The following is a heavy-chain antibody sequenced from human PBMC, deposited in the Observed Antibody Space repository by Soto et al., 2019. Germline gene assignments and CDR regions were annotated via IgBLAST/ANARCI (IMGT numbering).Heavy chain of an antibody. CDR2: INPNSGGT. V-gene: IGHV1-2*06. Sequence: ASVKVSCKASGYTFTDYYVHWVRQAPGQGLEWMGRINPNSGGTKSAQKFQGRVTMIRDTSISTAYMELSRLRSDDTAVYYCARRKGDYYDSSGYHYYFDYWGQGTLVTVSS. CDR3: ARRKGDYYDSSGYHYYFDY. D-gene: IGHD3-22*01. CDR1: GYTFTDYY. J-gene: IGHJ4*02.